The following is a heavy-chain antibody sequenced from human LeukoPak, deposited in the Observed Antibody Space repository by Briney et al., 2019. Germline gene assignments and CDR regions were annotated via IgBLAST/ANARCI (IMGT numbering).Heavy chain of an antibody. D-gene: IGHD6-19*01. CDR3: ARQIAVAGRTTSEYCYYISV. J-gene: IGHJ6*04. CDR2: VYPRDSDT. CDR1: GYTFDRSW. V-gene: IGHV5-51*01. Sequence: GESLKISCQASGYTFDRSWIGWVRQMPGKGFQWLGIVYPRDSDTRYSPSVQGHVTITADTSADTAYLQWGSLRASDTANYFCARQIAVAGRTTSEYCYYISVSGKRCSVTFSS.